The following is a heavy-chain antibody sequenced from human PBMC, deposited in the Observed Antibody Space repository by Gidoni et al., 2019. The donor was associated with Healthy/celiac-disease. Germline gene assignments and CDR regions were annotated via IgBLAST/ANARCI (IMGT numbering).Heavy chain of an antibody. CDR2: ISSSSSYI. CDR1: GFTFSSHS. V-gene: IGHV3-21*01. J-gene: IGHJ6*02. Sequence: EVQLVESGGGLVKPGGSLRLSCAASGFTFSSHSMNWVRQAPGKGLEWVSSISSSSSYIYYADSVKGRFTISRDNAKNSMYLQMNSLRAEDTAVYYCARGGVDDYVWGSYRTPEYYYYGMDVWGQGTTVTVSS. D-gene: IGHD3-16*02. CDR3: ARGGVDDYVWGSYRTPEYYYYGMDV.